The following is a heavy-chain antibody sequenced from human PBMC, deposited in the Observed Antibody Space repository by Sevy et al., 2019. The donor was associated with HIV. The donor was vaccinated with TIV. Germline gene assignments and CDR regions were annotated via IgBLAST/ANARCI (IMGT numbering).Heavy chain of an antibody. J-gene: IGHJ3*01. CDR2: SYRTGNT. CDR1: GGSISTGGFS. D-gene: IGHD3-16*01. CDR3: VRGPSYGYVSYGFDV. V-gene: IGHV4-30-2*01. Sequence: SETLSLTCAVSGGSISTGGFSWNWIRQPPGKGLEWIGHSYRTGNTYYNPSLGSRVSISVDRSKNQFSLKLSSVTAADTAVYYCVRGPSYGYVSYGFDVWGQGTMVTVSS.